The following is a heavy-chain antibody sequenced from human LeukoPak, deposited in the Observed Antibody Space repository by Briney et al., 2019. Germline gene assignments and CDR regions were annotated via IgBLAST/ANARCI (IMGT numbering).Heavy chain of an antibody. Sequence: GGSLRLSCAASGFIFSTYGMHWVRQAPGKGLEWVAVIWNDGSNKYYADSVKGRFTISRDNSKNTLYLQMNSLRAEDTAVYSCARASGPFDYWGQGTLVTVSS. CDR2: IWNDGSNK. CDR3: ARASGPFDY. D-gene: IGHD3-10*01. V-gene: IGHV3-33*01. J-gene: IGHJ4*02. CDR1: GFIFSTYG.